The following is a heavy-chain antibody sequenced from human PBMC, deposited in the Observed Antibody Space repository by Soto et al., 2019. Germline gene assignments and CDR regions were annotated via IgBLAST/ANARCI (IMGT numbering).Heavy chain of an antibody. V-gene: IGHV4-34*01. CDR3: ARGGPSGHWNEAFDI. D-gene: IGHD1-1*01. J-gene: IGHJ3*02. CDR1: GGSFSGYY. Sequence: SETLSLTCAVYGGSFSGYYWSWIRQPPGKGLEWIGEINHSGSTNYNPSLKSRVTISVDTSKNQFSLKLSSVTAADTAVYYCARGGPSGHWNEAFDIWGQGTMVTVSS. CDR2: INHSGST.